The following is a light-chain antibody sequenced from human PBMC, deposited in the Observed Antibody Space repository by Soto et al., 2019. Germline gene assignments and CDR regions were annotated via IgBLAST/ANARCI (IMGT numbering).Light chain of an antibody. Sequence: DTQMTQSPSSLSASVGDRVTITCRPSQSISSYLNWYQQKPGKAPKLLIYAASSLQSGVPSRFSGSGSGTDFTLTISSLQPEDFATYYCQQSYSTPQTFGQGTKVEIK. CDR3: QQSYSTPQT. CDR1: QSISSY. V-gene: IGKV1-39*01. J-gene: IGKJ1*01. CDR2: AAS.